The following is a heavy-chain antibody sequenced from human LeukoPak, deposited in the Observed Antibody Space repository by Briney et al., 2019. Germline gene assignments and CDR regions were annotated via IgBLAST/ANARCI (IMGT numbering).Heavy chain of an antibody. CDR2: IESSGAT. V-gene: IGHV4-39*07. CDR1: GGSISSSGYY. J-gene: IGHJ4*02. CDR3: VRDKGHSDVDY. Sequence: SETLSLTCTVSGGSISSSGYYWGWIRQPPGKGLEWIGSIESSGATFYIPSLKGRITISSDTSKNQFSLELNSVTAADTAVYYCVRDKGHSDVDYWGQGTLVTVSS.